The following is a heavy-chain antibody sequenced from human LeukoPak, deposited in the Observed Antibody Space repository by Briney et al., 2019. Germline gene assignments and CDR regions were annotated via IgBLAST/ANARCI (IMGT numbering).Heavy chain of an antibody. CDR1: GFTVSSNE. V-gene: IGHV3-7*01. CDR2: IKQDGSEK. J-gene: IGHJ4*02. D-gene: IGHD1-26*01. CDR3: ARERIRGSYSDY. Sequence: GSLRLSCAASGFTVSSNEMSWVRQAPGKGLEWVANIKQDGSEKYYVDSVKGRFTISRDNAKNSLYLQMNSLRAEDTAVYYCARERIRGSYSDYWGQGTLVTVSS.